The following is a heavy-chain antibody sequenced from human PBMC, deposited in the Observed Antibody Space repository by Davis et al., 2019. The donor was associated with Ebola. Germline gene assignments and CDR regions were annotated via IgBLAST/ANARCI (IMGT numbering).Heavy chain of an antibody. CDR2: TSYSAS. V-gene: IGHV4-59*01. CDR3: ARLEEWRSPKSAFDI. CDR1: GGSTGSFY. J-gene: IGHJ3*02. D-gene: IGHD3-3*01. Sequence: LPCSISGGSTGSFYWTWIRQPPGKGLEWISFTSYSASNANPSLKRRVDISMDTSKNQISLKLASLTAADTATYYCARLEEWRSPKSAFDIWGQGTFVIVSS.